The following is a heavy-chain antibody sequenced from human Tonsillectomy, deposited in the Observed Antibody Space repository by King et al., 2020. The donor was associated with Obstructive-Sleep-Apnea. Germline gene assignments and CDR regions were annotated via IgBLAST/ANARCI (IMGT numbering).Heavy chain of an antibody. CDR3: ARGGSGWSVGDAFDI. CDR2: IHITGNT. Sequence: VQLQESGPGLVKPSETLSLTCTVSGGSISSYYWNWIRQPPGKGLEWIGYIHITGNTDYNPSLKSRVTMSVDASKNQFSVRLNSVTAADTARYYCARGGSGWSVGDAFDIWGQGSMVTVSS. V-gene: IGHV4-59*01. J-gene: IGHJ3*02. D-gene: IGHD6-19*01. CDR1: GGSISSYY.